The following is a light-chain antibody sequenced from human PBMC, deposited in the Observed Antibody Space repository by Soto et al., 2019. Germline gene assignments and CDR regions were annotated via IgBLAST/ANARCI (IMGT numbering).Light chain of an antibody. CDR1: QSVSSSY. CDR3: QQFGSSLYT. Sequence: EIVLMQSPGTLSLSPGERATLSCRASQSVSSSYLAWYQQKPGQAPRLLIYDASSRATGIPDRFSGSGSGTDFTLTISRLEPEDFAVYYCQQFGSSLYTFGQGTKLEIK. J-gene: IGKJ2*01. CDR2: DAS. V-gene: IGKV3-20*01.